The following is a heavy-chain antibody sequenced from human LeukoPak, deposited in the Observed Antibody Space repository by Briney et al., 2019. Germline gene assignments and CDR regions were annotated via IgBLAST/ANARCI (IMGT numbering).Heavy chain of an antibody. D-gene: IGHD3-16*01. V-gene: IGHV4-30-4*08. CDR3: ARANMMRVPFDY. Sequence: SETLSLTCTVSGGSPSSGDYYWSWIRQPPGKGLEWIGYIYYSGSTLYNPSLKSILTISEETSKRQFSLKLTSVTAADTAVYYCARANMMRVPFDYWGQGTLVTVSS. CDR2: IYYSGST. CDR1: GGSPSSGDYY. J-gene: IGHJ4*02.